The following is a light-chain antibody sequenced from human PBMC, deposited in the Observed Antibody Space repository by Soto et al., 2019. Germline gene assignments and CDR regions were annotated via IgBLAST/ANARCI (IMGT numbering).Light chain of an antibody. Sequence: DIQMTQSPSTLSASVGDRVTITCRASQSISTWLAWYQQKPGKAPKVLIYQASGLTSGVPSRFIGGGSGTEFTLTISGLQPDDFANYYCQQYKIYPLTFGPGTKG. J-gene: IGKJ3*01. CDR3: QQYKIYPLT. V-gene: IGKV1-5*03. CDR1: QSISTW. CDR2: QAS.